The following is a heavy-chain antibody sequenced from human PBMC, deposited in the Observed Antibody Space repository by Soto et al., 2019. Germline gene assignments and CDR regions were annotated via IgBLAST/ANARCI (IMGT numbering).Heavy chain of an antibody. D-gene: IGHD3-22*01. CDR1: GYSFTSYW. J-gene: IGHJ4*02. V-gene: IGHV5-10-1*01. CDR2: IDPSDSYT. CDR3: ARHPNYYDSSGYYYFDY. Sequence: GESLKISCKGPGYSFTSYWISWVRQMPGKGLEWMGRIDPSDSYTNYSPSFQGHVTISADKSISTAYLQWSSLKASDTAMYYCARHPNYYDSSGYYYFDYWGQGTLVTVSS.